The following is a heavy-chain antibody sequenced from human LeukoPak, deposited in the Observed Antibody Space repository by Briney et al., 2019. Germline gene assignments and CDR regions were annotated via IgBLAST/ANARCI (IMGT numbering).Heavy chain of an antibody. CDR1: GDSVSSDNYY. CDR3: ARDRRGYYDSSGHFGY. J-gene: IGHJ4*02. D-gene: IGHD3-22*01. V-gene: IGHV4-61*01. CDR2: IDYSGAT. Sequence: PSETLSLTCTVSGDSVSSDNYYWSWIRQPPGKGLEWIAYIDYSGATNFNPSLKSRVTITLDTSKNQFSLKLSSVTAADTAVYYCARDRRGYYDSSGHFGYWGQGTLVTVSS.